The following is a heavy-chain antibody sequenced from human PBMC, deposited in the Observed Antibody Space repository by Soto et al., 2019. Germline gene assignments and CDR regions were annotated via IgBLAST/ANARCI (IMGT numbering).Heavy chain of an antibody. Sequence: QVQLVESGGGVVQPGRSLRLSCAGSGFTFSNYGLHWVRQAPGKGLEWVAVISYDGSHKYYADSVKGRFTISRDNSNNLRYRQMDSLRAEDTAVYYCAKDGAPRYCSRSSCHPAGAYWGQGTLVTVSS. D-gene: IGHD2-15*01. J-gene: IGHJ4*02. CDR3: AKDGAPRYCSRSSCHPAGAY. CDR2: ISYDGSHK. CDR1: GFTFSNYG. V-gene: IGHV3-30*18.